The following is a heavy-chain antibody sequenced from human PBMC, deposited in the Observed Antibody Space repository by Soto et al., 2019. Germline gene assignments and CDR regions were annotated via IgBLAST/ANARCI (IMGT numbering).Heavy chain of an antibody. J-gene: IGHJ5*02. Sequence: GGSLRLSCAASGFTFSSYAMSWVRQAPGKGLEWVSAISGSGGSTYYADSVKGRFTISRDNSKNTLYLQMNSLRAEDTAVYYCAKGRYYDILTGYRWFDPWGQGTLVTVSS. CDR1: GFTFSSYA. CDR2: ISGSGGST. CDR3: AKGRYYDILTGYRWFDP. V-gene: IGHV3-23*01. D-gene: IGHD3-9*01.